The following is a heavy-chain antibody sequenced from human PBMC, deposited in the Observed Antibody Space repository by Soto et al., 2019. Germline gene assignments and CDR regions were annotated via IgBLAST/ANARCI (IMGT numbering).Heavy chain of an antibody. V-gene: IGHV1-2*04. CDR1: GYTFTGYY. D-gene: IGHD6-13*01. Sequence: ASVKVSCKASGYTFTGYYMHWVRQAPGQGLEWMGWINPNSGGTNYAQKFQGWVTMTRDTSISTAYMELSRLRSDDTAVYYCARDGALLAEAGTVTKYYFDYWGQGTLVTVSS. J-gene: IGHJ4*02. CDR3: ARDGALLAEAGTVTKYYFDY. CDR2: INPNSGGT.